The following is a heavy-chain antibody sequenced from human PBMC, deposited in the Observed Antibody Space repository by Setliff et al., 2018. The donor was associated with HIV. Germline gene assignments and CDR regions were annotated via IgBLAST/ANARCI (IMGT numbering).Heavy chain of an antibody. CDR3: ARGVTRDSIGYYRDEYFQH. CDR1: GYSFNEYG. CDR2: ISTYNGDT. V-gene: IGHV1-18*01. D-gene: IGHD3-22*01. Sequence: ASVKVSCKASGYSFNEYGISWVRQAPGQGLEWMGWISTYNGDTRYAQKVQGRVTLTTDTSTNTGYMELRTLRSDDTAVYYCARGVTRDSIGYYRDEYFQHWGQGTLVTVSS. J-gene: IGHJ1*01.